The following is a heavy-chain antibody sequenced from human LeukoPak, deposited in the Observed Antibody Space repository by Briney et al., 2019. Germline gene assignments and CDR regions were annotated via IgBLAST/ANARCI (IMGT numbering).Heavy chain of an antibody. CDR3: ARVGTYYYDSSGFPLDY. J-gene: IGHJ4*02. CDR1: DGSISSYY. CDR2: IYYSGST. Sequence: PSETLSLTCTVSDGSISSYYWSWIRQPPGKGLEWIGYIYYSGSTNYNPSLKSRVTISVDTSKNQFSLKLSSVTAADTAVYYCARVGTYYYDSSGFPLDYWGQGTLVTVSS. V-gene: IGHV4-59*01. D-gene: IGHD3-22*01.